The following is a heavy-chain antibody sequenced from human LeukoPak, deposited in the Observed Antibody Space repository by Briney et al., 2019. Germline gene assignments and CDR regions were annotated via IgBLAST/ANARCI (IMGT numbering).Heavy chain of an antibody. CDR1: GGTFSTYA. J-gene: IGHJ4*02. V-gene: IGHV1-69*04. CDR3: AKTGTPD. CDR2: IIPILNIT. D-gene: IGHD1-14*01. Sequence: GASVKVSCKVSGGTFSTYAISWVRQAPGQGLEWMGRIIPILNITNYAQKFQDRVTFTADKSTNTAYMAVDNVTSDDTAVYYCAKTGTPDWGQGTLVTVSS.